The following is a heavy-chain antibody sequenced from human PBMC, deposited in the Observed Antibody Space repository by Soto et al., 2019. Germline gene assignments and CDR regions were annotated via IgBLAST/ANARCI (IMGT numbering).Heavy chain of an antibody. CDR1: GGSFSGYY. Sequence: SETLSLTCAVYGGSFSGYYWSWIRQPPGKGLEWIGEINHSGSTNYNPSLKSRVTISVDTSKNQFSLKLGSVTAADTAVYYCARPSRSTGLPPSYGMDVWGQGTTVTVSS. D-gene: IGHD3-9*01. CDR3: ARPSRSTGLPPSYGMDV. J-gene: IGHJ6*02. CDR2: INHSGST. V-gene: IGHV4-34*01.